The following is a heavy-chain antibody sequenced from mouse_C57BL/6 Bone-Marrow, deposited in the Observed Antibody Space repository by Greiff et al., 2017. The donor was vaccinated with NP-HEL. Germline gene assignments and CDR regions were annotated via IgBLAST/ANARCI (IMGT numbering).Heavy chain of an antibody. CDR1: GYTFTDYY. Sequence: VQLQQSGPELVKPGASVKISCKASGYTFTDYYMNWVKQSHGKSLEWIGDINPNNGCTSYNQKFKGKATLTVAKSSSTAYMQRSSLTSEDSAVYYCARDYYGSSESDVWGTGTTVTVSS. CDR2: INPNNGCT. J-gene: IGHJ1*03. V-gene: IGHV1-26*01. CDR3: ARDYYGSSESDV. D-gene: IGHD1-1*01.